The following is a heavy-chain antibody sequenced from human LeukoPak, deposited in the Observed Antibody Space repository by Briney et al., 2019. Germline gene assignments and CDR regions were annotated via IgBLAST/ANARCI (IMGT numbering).Heavy chain of an antibody. CDR3: ARIGYDYVWGSPGTIDY. CDR1: GGSINSYY. V-gene: IGHV4-4*07. CDR2: IYTSGST. J-gene: IGHJ4*02. Sequence: SETLSLTCTVSGGSINSYYWSWIRQPAGKGLEWIGRIYTSGSTNYNPSLKSRVTMSVDTSKNQFSLKLSSVTAADTAVYYCARIGYDYVWGSPGTIDYWGQGTLVTVSS. D-gene: IGHD3-16*01.